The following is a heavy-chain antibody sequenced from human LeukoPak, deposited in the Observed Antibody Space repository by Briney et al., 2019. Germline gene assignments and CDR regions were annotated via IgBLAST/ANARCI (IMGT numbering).Heavy chain of an antibody. CDR2: IISDGSST. CDR3: AREDVDITVATSGAFDI. V-gene: IGHV3-74*01. D-gene: IGHD6-19*01. J-gene: IGHJ3*02. Sequence: GGSLRLSCAASGFTFNRFWMHWVRQAPGKGLVWVSRIISDGSSTNYADSVKGRFTIPRDNAKNTLYLQMNSLRAEDTALYYCAREDVDITVATSGAFDIWGQGTMVTVSS. CDR1: GFTFNRFW.